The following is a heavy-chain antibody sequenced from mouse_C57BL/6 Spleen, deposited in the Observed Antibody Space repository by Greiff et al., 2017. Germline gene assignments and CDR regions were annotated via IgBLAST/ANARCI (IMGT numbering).Heavy chain of an antibody. CDR3: ARSHSYYDDMGD. V-gene: IGHV1-61*01. D-gene: IGHD2-12*01. CDR1: GYTFTSYW. J-gene: IGHJ4*01. CDR2: IYPSDSET. Sequence: QVQLQQPGAELVRPGSSVKLSCKASGYTFTSYWMDWVKQRPGQGLEWIGNIYPSDSETHYNQKFKDKATLTVDKSSSTAYMQLSSLTSEDSAVYYSARSHSYYDDMGDRGKGPTVT.